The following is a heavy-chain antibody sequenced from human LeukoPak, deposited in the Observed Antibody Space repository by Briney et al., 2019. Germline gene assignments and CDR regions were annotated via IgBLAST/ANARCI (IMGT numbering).Heavy chain of an antibody. Sequence: SETLSLTCTVSVGSIRRYYWSWIRQPPGKGLEWIGYIYYSGSTNYNPSLKSRVTISVDTSKNQFSLKLSSVTAADTAVYYCARRSGIAVAGAFDYWGQGTLVTVSS. CDR3: ARRSGIAVAGAFDY. V-gene: IGHV4-59*01. J-gene: IGHJ4*02. D-gene: IGHD6-19*01. CDR2: IYYSGST. CDR1: VGSIRRYY.